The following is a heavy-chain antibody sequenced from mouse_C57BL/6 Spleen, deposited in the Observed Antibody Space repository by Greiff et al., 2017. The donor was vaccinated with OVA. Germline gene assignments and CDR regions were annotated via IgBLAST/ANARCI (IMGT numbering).Heavy chain of an antibody. D-gene: IGHD1-1*01. CDR1: GYTFTSYW. CDR3: AYYYGSYYAMDY. J-gene: IGHJ4*01. V-gene: IGHV1-55*01. Sequence: QVQLQQPGAELVKPGASVKMSCKASGYTFTSYWITWVKQRPGQGLEWIGDIYPGSGSTNYNEKFKSKVTLTVDTSSSTAYMQLSSLTSEDSAVYYCAYYYGSYYAMDYWGQGTSVTVSS. CDR2: IYPGSGST.